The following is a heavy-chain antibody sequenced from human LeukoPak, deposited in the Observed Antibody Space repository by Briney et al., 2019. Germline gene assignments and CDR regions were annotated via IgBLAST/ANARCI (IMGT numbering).Heavy chain of an antibody. Sequence: GGSLRLSCAASGFTFSSYWMSWVRQAPGKGLEWVAHIKQDGSEKYYVDSVKGRFTISRDNAKNSLYLQMNSLRAEDTAVYYCARDHGSSGYYYYGMDVWGQGTTVTVSS. CDR1: GFTFSSYW. CDR2: IKQDGSEK. J-gene: IGHJ6*02. V-gene: IGHV3-7*01. CDR3: ARDHGSSGYYYYGMDV. D-gene: IGHD3-22*01.